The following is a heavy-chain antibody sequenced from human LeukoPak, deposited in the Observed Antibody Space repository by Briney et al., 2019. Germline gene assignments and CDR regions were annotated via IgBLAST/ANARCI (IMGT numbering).Heavy chain of an antibody. Sequence: SETLSLTCTVSGGSISRHFWSWIRQSPGKGLEWIGYIYHSGSTNHNPSLKSRVSISVDTSKNEFSLRLSSVTAADTAVYYCARENGYRYDYWGQGTLVTVSS. V-gene: IGHV4-59*11. CDR1: GGSISRHF. D-gene: IGHD5-18*01. CDR3: ARENGYRYDY. CDR2: IYHSGST. J-gene: IGHJ4*02.